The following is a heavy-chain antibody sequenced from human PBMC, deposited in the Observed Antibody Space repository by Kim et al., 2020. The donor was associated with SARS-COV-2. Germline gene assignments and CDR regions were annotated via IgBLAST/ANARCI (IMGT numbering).Heavy chain of an antibody. CDR3: ARVGGYSGYATSYYYYGMDV. CDR1: GFTFSSYA. D-gene: IGHD5-12*01. J-gene: IGHJ6*02. CDR2: ISYDGSNK. V-gene: IGHV3-30-3*01. Sequence: GGSLRLSCAASGFTFSSYAMHWVRQAPGKGLEWVAVISYDGSNKYYADSVKGRFTISRDNSKNTLYLQMNSLRAEDTAVYYCARVGGYSGYATSYYYYGMDVWGQGTTVTVSS.